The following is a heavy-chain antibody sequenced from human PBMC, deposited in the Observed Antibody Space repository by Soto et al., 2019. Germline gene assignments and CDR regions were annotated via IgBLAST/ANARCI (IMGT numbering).Heavy chain of an antibody. CDR2: FDTEDGET. CDR3: ATGPIPDWDY. CDR1: GYTLTELS. V-gene: IGHV1-24*01. D-gene: IGHD2-2*02. J-gene: IGHJ4*02. Sequence: QVQLVQSGAEVKKPGASVKASCKVSGYTLTELSMHWVRQAPGKGFGWWGGFDTEDGETIYAQKFQGRFTMTEDTSTDTAYMELSSLRSEDTAVYYCATGPIPDWDYWGQGTLVTVSS.